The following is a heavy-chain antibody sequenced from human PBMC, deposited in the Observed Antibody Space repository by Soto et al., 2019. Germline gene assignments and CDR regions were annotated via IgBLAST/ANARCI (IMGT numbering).Heavy chain of an antibody. CDR3: ARTSMQSRGYSYGHGGMDV. CDR2: IHYNGNT. D-gene: IGHD5-18*01. CDR1: GDSISTYY. V-gene: IGHV4-59*12. Sequence: SETLSLTCTVSGDSISTYYWSWIRQPPGKGLEWIGNIHYNGNTNYSPSFQGHVTISADKSISTAYLQWSSLKASDTAMYYCARTSMQSRGYSYGHGGMDVWGQGTTVTVSS. J-gene: IGHJ6*02.